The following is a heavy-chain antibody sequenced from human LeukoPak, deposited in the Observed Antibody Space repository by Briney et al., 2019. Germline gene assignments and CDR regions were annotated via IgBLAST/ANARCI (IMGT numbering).Heavy chain of an antibody. CDR1: GGSISSYY. D-gene: IGHD5-18*01. J-gene: IGHJ5*02. Sequence: SETLSLTCTVSGGSISSYYWSWIRQPPGKGLEWIGYIYYSGSTNYNPSLKSRVTISVDTSKNQFSLKLSSVTAADTAVYYCAREGRARGYSLDPWGQGTLVTASS. V-gene: IGHV4-59*01. CDR2: IYYSGST. CDR3: AREGRARGYSLDP.